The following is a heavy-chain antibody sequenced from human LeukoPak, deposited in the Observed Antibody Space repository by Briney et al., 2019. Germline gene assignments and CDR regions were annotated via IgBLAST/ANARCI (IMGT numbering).Heavy chain of an antibody. Sequence: ASVKVSCKASGYTFTSYGISWVRQAPGQGLEWMGWISAYNGNTNYAQKLQGRVTMTTDTSTSTAYMELRSLRAEDTAVYYCAKDDTARRLIDYWGQGTLVTVSS. V-gene: IGHV1-18*01. J-gene: IGHJ4*02. CDR3: AKDDTARRLIDY. CDR1: GYTFTSYG. D-gene: IGHD5-18*01. CDR2: ISAYNGNT.